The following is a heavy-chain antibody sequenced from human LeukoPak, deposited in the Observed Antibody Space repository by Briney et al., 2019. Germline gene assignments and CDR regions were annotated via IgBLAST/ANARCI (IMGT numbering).Heavy chain of an antibody. CDR2: IYYSGST. J-gene: IGHJ5*02. Sequence: SSETLSLTCTVSGGSISSYYWSWIRQPPGKGLEWIGYIYYSGSTNYNPSLKGRGTISLDRAKNHFSLKLSSVTAADTAVYYCARSKSGTYSWFDPWGQETLVTVSS. V-gene: IGHV4-59*08. CDR3: ARSKSGTYSWFDP. D-gene: IGHD1-26*01. CDR1: GGSISSYY.